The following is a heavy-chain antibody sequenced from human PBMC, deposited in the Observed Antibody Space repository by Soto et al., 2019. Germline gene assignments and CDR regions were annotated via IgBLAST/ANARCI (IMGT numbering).Heavy chain of an antibody. V-gene: IGHV1-46*03. Sequence: QVQLVQSGAEVKKPGASVKVSCKASGYTFTSYYMHWVRQAPGQGLEWMGIINPSGGSTSYAQKFQGRVTMTRVTAMSTVYMELSSLRSEDTAVYYCASSYYDILTGFASGAFDIWGQGTMVTVSS. CDR3: ASSYYDILTGFASGAFDI. CDR2: INPSGGST. D-gene: IGHD3-9*01. J-gene: IGHJ3*02. CDR1: GYTFTSYY.